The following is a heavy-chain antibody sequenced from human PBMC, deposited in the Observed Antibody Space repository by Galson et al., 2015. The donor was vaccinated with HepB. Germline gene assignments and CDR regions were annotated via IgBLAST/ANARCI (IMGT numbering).Heavy chain of an antibody. CDR2: TNYRSKWYN. D-gene: IGHD2-15*01. J-gene: IGHJ4*02. V-gene: IGHV6-1*01. CDR1: GDSVSSNSAA. CDR3: ARDLLVVVAATAGYFDY. Sequence: CAISGDSVSSNSAAWNWIRQSPSRGLEWLGRTNYRSKWYNDYAVSVKSRITINPDTSKNQFSLQLNSVTPEDTAVYYCARDLLVVVAATAGYFDYWGQGTLVTVSS.